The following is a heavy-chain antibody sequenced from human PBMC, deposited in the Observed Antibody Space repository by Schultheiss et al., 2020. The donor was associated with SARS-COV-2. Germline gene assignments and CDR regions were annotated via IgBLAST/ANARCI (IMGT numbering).Heavy chain of an antibody. J-gene: IGHJ3*02. Sequence: SVKVSCKASGGTFSSYAISWVRQAPGQGLEWMGGIIPIFGTANYAQKFQGRVTITADKSTSTAYMELSSLRSGDTAVYYCAVGGNSNAFDIWGQGTMVTVSS. CDR3: AVGGNSNAFDI. D-gene: IGHD4-23*01. CDR1: GGTFSSYA. V-gene: IGHV1-69*06. CDR2: IIPIFGTA.